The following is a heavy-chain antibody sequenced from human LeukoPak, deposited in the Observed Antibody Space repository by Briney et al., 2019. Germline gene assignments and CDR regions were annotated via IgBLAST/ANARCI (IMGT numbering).Heavy chain of an antibody. CDR1: GYTFTNYG. CDR2: ISAYNGNT. Sequence: ASVKVSCKSSGYTFTNYGISWVRQSPGQGLEWMGWISAYNGNTNYAQKIQGRVTMTTDTSTSTAYMELRSLRSDDTAVYYCARDFFAPILTGYSPRFDYWGQGTLVTVSS. D-gene: IGHD3-9*01. CDR3: ARDFFAPILTGYSPRFDY. V-gene: IGHV1-18*01. J-gene: IGHJ4*02.